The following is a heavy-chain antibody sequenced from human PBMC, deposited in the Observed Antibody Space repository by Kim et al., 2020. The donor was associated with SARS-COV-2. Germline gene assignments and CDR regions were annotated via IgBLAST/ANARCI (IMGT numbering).Heavy chain of an antibody. D-gene: IGHD3-3*01. J-gene: IGHJ4*02. Sequence: GGSLRLSCAASGFTFSSYGMHWVRQAPGKGLGWVAVIWYDGSDKYYADSVKGRFTISRDNSKNTLNLQMNSLRAEDTAVYYCARHDFWSGFPLDYWGQGT. CDR3: ARHDFWSGFPLDY. CDR2: IWYDGSDK. V-gene: IGHV3-33*01. CDR1: GFTFSSYG.